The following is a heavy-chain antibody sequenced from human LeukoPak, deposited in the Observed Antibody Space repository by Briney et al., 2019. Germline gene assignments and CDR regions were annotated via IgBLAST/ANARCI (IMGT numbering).Heavy chain of an antibody. CDR1: GYNFGSYW. CDR2: VYLGDSET. V-gene: IGHV5-51*01. J-gene: IGHJ4*02. CDR3: ARRLTPCNAPSDY. Sequence: GESLKNSCKGSGYNFGSYWIDWVRQMPGKGLEWMGIVYLGDSETKYSPPFQGQVTISVDKSISTAYLQWNSLKASDTAMYYCARRLTPCNAPSDYWGQGTLVTVSS.